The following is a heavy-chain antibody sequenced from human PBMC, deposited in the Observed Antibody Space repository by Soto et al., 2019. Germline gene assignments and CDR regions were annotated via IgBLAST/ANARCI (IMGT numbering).Heavy chain of an antibody. J-gene: IGHJ4*02. D-gene: IGHD3-10*01. CDR2: ISGGGDTT. CDR1: GFTFNNYA. CDR3: AKGRGGSGSLTPRVDF. Sequence: EVQLLESVGGLVQPGGSLRLYCAASGFTFNNYAMTWFRQAPGKGVEWVSAISGGGDTTSYADSVKGRFTVSRDCSKNTLYLQMSSLRAEDTALYYCAKGRGGSGSLTPRVDFWGQGTLVTVSS. V-gene: IGHV3-23*01.